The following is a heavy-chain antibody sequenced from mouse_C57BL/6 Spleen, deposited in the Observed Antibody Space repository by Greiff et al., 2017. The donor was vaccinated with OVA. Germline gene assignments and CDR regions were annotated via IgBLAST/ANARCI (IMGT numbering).Heavy chain of an antibody. D-gene: IGHD1-1*01. Sequence: QVQLQQSGAELVKPGASVKMSCKASGYTFTTYPIEWMKQNHGKSLAWIGNFHPYNDDTKYNEQFQGKATLTVEKSSSTVYFEISRLPSDDSDVFYSARNGENYFDYGGKGTTVTVS. CDR1: GYTFTTYP. J-gene: IGHJ2*01. V-gene: IGHV1-47*01. CDR2: FHPYNDDT. CDR3: ARNGENYFDY.